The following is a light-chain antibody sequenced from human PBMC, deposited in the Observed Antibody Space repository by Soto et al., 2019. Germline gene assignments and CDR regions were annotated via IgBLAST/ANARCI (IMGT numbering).Light chain of an antibody. CDR2: GAS. Sequence: PGESATLSCRASQTVSITYLAWYQQKPVQAPRLLIYGASNRATGIPDRFSGSGSGTDFTLTNSSLQPEDFATSYCQDADSFPLITFGPGTRLEIK. CDR1: QTVSITY. CDR3: QDADSFPLIT. V-gene: IGKV3D-7*01. J-gene: IGKJ5*01.